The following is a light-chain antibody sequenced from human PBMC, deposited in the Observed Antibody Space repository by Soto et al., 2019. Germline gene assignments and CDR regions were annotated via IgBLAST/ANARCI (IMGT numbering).Light chain of an antibody. CDR3: QHYKNWPYT. Sequence: EIVMTQSPATLYVSPGERATLSCRASQSVSSNLAWYQQQPGQAPRLLIYGASTRATGIPARISGSGSGTEFTLTISSLQSEDVAVYYCQHYKNWPYTFGQGTKLEIK. J-gene: IGKJ2*01. V-gene: IGKV3-15*01. CDR2: GAS. CDR1: QSVSSN.